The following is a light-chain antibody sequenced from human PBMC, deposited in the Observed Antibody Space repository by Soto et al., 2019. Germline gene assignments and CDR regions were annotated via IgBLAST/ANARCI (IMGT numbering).Light chain of an antibody. J-gene: IGLJ3*02. CDR1: NSNIGSNS. Sequence: QSVLTQPPSASGTPGQRVTISCSGSNSNIGSNSVNWYQQLPGTAPKLLIYTNDQRPPGVPDRFSGSKSGTSASLAISGLQSEDEADYYCAAWDDSLNAWVFGGGTKVTVL. CDR3: AAWDDSLNAWV. CDR2: TND. V-gene: IGLV1-44*01.